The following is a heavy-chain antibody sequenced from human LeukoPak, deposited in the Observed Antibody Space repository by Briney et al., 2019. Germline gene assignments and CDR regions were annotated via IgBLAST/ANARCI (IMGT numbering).Heavy chain of an antibody. CDR3: AKSVGYHSDRSGYYWLGTFDS. Sequence: SGGSLRLSCAASGFTFSSCAMTWVRQAPGEGLEWVSAISGSGGNTYYADSVKGRFTISRDESKNTLYLQINSLRAEDTAVYYCAKSVGYHSDRSGYYWLGTFDSWGQGTLVTVSS. V-gene: IGHV3-23*01. CDR2: ISGSGGNT. D-gene: IGHD3-22*01. CDR1: GFTFSSCA. J-gene: IGHJ4*02.